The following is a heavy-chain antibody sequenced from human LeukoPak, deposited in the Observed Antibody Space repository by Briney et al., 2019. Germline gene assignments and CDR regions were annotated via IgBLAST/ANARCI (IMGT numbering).Heavy chain of an antibody. Sequence: ASVKVSCKASGYTFTSYDINWVRQVTGQGLEWMGWMNPNSGNTGYAQKFQSRVTMTRNTSISTAYMELSSLRSEDTAVYYCARVHCSGGSCYSRLAPAAGYRYYFDYWGQGTLVTVSS. CDR3: ARVHCSGGSCYSRLAPAAGYRYYFDY. J-gene: IGHJ4*02. CDR2: MNPNSGNT. D-gene: IGHD2-15*01. V-gene: IGHV1-8*01. CDR1: GYTFTSYD.